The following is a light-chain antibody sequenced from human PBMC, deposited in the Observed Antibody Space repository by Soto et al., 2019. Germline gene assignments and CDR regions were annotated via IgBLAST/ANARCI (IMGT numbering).Light chain of an antibody. CDR3: SSYTTRSTVI. V-gene: IGLV2-14*01. J-gene: IGLJ2*01. CDR2: EVS. Sequence: QSALTQPASVSGSPGQSITISCTGSSSDVGAYNFVSWYQQHPGKAPKLMIYEVSRRPSGVSNRFSASKSGNTASLTISGLQADDDADYYCSSYTTRSTVIIGGGTKLTVL. CDR1: SSDVGAYNF.